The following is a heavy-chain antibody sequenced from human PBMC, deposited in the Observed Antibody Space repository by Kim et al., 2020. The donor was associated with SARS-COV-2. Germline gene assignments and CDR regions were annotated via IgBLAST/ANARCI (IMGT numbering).Heavy chain of an antibody. CDR2: ISDDGTIK. Sequence: GGSLRLSCAASGFTFSTYSMHWVRQAPGKGLEWMAVISDDGTIKYYADSVKGRFTIARDNSMKTLYLQMISLTAEDTAVYYCAAGEFADLLNGHHHYYGLDVWGEGTTVTVSS. CDR3: AAGEFADLLNGHHHYYGLDV. D-gene: IGHD2-21*01. J-gene: IGHJ6*04. V-gene: IGHV3-30*04. CDR1: GFTFSTYS.